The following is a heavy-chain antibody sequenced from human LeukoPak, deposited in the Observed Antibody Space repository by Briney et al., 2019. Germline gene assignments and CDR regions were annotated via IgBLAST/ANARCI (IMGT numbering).Heavy chain of an antibody. CDR2: ISYDGSNK. Sequence: PGGSLRLSCAAPGFTFSSYAMHWVRQAPGKGLEWVAVISYDGSNKYYADSVKGRFTISRDNSKNTLYLQMNSLRAEDTAVYYCARDQFITMIVVVRGHYFDYWGQGTLVTVSS. J-gene: IGHJ4*02. CDR1: GFTFSSYA. V-gene: IGHV3-30-3*01. D-gene: IGHD3-22*01. CDR3: ARDQFITMIVVVRGHYFDY.